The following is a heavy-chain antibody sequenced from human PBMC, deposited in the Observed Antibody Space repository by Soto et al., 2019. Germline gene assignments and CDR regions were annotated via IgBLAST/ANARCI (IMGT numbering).Heavy chain of an antibody. CDR2: ISYDGSNK. J-gene: IGHJ4*02. CDR1: GFTFSSYA. D-gene: IGHD3-9*01. Sequence: GGSLRLSCAASGFTFSSYAMHWVRQAPGKGLEWVAVISYDGSNKYYADSVKGRFTISRDNSKNTLYLQMNSLRAEDTAVYYCASYYDILTGYYRPWWGQGTLVTASS. CDR3: ASYYDILTGYYRPW. V-gene: IGHV3-30-3*01.